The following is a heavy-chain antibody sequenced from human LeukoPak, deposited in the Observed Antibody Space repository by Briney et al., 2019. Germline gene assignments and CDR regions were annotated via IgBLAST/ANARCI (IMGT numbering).Heavy chain of an antibody. CDR1: GFTFSSYW. CDR3: ARVGDNYGSGSYSKTLPTDFDY. J-gene: IGHJ4*02. Sequence: GGSLRLSCAASGFTFSSYWMSWVRQAPGKGLEWVANIKQDGSEKYYVDSVKGRFTISRDNAKNSLYLQMNSLRAEDTAVYYCARVGDNYGSGSYSKTLPTDFDYWGQGTLVTVSS. V-gene: IGHV3-7*01. D-gene: IGHD3-10*01. CDR2: IKQDGSEK.